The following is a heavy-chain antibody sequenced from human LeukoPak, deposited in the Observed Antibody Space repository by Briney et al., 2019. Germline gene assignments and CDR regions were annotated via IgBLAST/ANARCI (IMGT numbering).Heavy chain of an antibody. D-gene: IGHD3-10*01. CDR1: GGAISNYY. J-gene: IGHJ4*02. V-gene: IGHV4-59*01. CDR3: ARSKWSSSFDY. CDR2: IYYTGDT. Sequence: SETLSLTCTVSGGAISNYYWSWIRQPPGKGLVWIGYIYYTGDTKYNPSLKSRVTISVDTSKNQFSVKLTSVTAADLAVYYCARSKWSSSFDYWGLGTLVTVSS.